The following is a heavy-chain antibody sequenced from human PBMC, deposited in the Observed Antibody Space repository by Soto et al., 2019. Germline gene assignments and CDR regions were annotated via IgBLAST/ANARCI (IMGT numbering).Heavy chain of an antibody. D-gene: IGHD1-26*01. CDR1: GGSFSGYY. CDR3: GRGGFLLRSGSHFIWFDT. V-gene: IGHV4-34*01. J-gene: IGHJ5*02. CDR2: INHSGST. Sequence: SQTLSLTCAVYGGSFSGYYWSWIRQPPGKGLEWIGEINHSGSTNYNPSLKSRVTISVDTSKNQFSLKLSSVTAADTAVYYCGRGGFLLRSGSHFIWFDTGGQGTLGAVSS.